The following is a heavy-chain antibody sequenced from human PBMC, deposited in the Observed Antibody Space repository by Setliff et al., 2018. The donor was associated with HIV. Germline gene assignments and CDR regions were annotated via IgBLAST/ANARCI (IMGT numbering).Heavy chain of an antibody. CDR1: GYTFTSYA. J-gene: IGHJ6*03. D-gene: IGHD5-18*01. V-gene: IGHV1-3*01. Sequence: ASVKVSCTASGYTFTSYAMHWVRQAPGQRLEWMGWINAGNGNTKYSQKFQGRVTITRDTSASTAYMELSSLRSEDTAVYYCARDGGDTAMVSYYYYYYMDVWGKGTTVTVS. CDR3: ARDGGDTAMVSYYYYYYMDV. CDR2: INAGNGNT.